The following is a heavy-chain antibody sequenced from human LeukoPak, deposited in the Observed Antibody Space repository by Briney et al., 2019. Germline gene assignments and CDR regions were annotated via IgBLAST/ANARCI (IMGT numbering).Heavy chain of an antibody. V-gene: IGHV3-23*01. Sequence: GGSLRLSCAASGFTFSSYAMSWVRQAPGKGLEWVSTISGSGGSAYYADSVKGRFTISRDNSKNTLYLQMNSLRAEDTAVYYCAKRYSSSWYHFDYWGQGTLVTVSS. CDR2: ISGSGGSA. D-gene: IGHD6-13*01. CDR1: GFTFSSYA. J-gene: IGHJ4*02. CDR3: AKRYSSSWYHFDY.